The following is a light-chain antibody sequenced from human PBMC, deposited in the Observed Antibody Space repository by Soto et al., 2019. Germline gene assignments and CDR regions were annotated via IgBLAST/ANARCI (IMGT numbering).Light chain of an antibody. Sequence: QSALTQPPSASGSPGQSVTIPCTGTSSDVGGSTYVSWYQQHPGKAPKLMLYEVSRRPSEVPDRFSGSKSGNTASLTVSGLQSEDEADYYCSSYAGSSNLIFGGGTKLTVL. V-gene: IGLV2-8*01. CDR1: SSDVGGSTY. J-gene: IGLJ2*01. CDR2: EVS. CDR3: SSYAGSSNLI.